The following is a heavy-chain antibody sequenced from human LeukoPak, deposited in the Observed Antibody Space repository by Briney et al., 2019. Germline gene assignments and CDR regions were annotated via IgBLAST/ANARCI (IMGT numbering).Heavy chain of an antibody. D-gene: IGHD6-19*01. CDR2: IQNDGSNK. Sequence: PGGSLRLSCAASGFKFSDYGFHWVRQAPGKGLDWVTFIQNDGSNKHYADSVRGRFTISRDNSRNTLFLQMKSLTAEDAARYYCVKDGIAVAEPDFWGQGVPVIVSS. CDR1: GFKFSDYG. CDR3: VKDGIAVAEPDF. J-gene: IGHJ4*02. V-gene: IGHV3-30*02.